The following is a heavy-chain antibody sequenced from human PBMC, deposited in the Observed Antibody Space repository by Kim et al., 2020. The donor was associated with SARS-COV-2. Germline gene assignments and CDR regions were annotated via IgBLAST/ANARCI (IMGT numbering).Heavy chain of an antibody. CDR3: ARGVEALMTTVTTSVGSLASFDY. CDR1: GGSFSGYY. V-gene: IGHV4-34*01. D-gene: IGHD4-17*01. CDR2: INHSGST. J-gene: IGHJ4*02. Sequence: SETLSLTCAVYGGSFSGYYWSWIRQPPGKGLEWIGEINHSGSTNYNPSLKSRVTISVDTSKNQFSLKLSSVTAADTAVYYCARGVEALMTTVTTSVGSLASFDYWGQGTLVTVSS.